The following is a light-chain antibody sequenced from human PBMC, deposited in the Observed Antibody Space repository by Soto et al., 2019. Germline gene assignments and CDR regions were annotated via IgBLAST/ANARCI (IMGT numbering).Light chain of an antibody. CDR2: WAS. V-gene: IGKV4-1*01. CDR1: QSVLYSSNNKNC. J-gene: IGKJ4*01. Sequence: DIVMTQSPDSLAVSLGERATINCKSSQSVLYSSNNKNCLAWYQQKPGQPPKLLISWASTRETGVPDRFSGSGSGTDFTLTISSLQAEDVAVHYCQQFYTTLTFGGGTKVDIK. CDR3: QQFYTTLT.